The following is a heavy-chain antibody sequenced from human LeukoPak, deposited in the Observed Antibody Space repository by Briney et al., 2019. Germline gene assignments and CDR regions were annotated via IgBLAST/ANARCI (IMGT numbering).Heavy chain of an antibody. CDR2: ISFDGNNE. J-gene: IGHJ4*02. CDR3: ARDAGNWGYGYNLDS. CDR1: GFRFSSYG. D-gene: IGHD7-27*01. V-gene: IGHV3-30*03. Sequence: PGGSLRLSCAAFGFRFSSYGMHWVRQAPGKGLEWVSVISFDGNNEYYGDSVKGRFTISRDNSKDALYLQMNSLRAEDTAVYYCARDAGNWGYGYNLDSWGQGTLVTVSS.